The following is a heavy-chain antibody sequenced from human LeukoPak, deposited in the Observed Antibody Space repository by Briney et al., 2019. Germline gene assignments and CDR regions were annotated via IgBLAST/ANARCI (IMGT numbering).Heavy chain of an antibody. V-gene: IGHV3-74*01. Sequence: QPRGSLRLSCAASGFTLSSYWMHWVRPAPGKGLVWVSRINSDGSTTNYADSVQGRFSISRDNAKNTLYLQMNSLRAEDTAVYYCARGSSGYSTTWGQGTLVTVSS. J-gene: IGHJ5*02. CDR1: GFTLSSYW. CDR3: ARGSSGYSTT. CDR2: INSDGSTT. D-gene: IGHD6-13*01.